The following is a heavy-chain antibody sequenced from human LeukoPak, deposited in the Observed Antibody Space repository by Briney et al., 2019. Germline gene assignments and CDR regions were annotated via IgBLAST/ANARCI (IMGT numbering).Heavy chain of an antibody. Sequence: GGSLRLSCAASGFTFSSYGMHWVRQAPGKGLGWVAVISYDGSNKYYADSVKGRFTISRDNSKNTLYLQMNSLRAEDTAVYYCAKVSYAAAAGEHDYWGQGTLVTVSS. D-gene: IGHD6-13*01. J-gene: IGHJ4*02. CDR3: AKVSYAAAAGEHDY. CDR2: ISYDGSNK. CDR1: GFTFSSYG. V-gene: IGHV3-30*18.